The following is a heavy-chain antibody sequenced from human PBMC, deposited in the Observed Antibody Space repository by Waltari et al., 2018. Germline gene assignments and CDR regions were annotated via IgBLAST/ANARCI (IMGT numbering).Heavy chain of an antibody. J-gene: IGHJ6*02. CDR3: ARDADTSSSSRYYYYYGADV. D-gene: IGHD6-6*01. Sequence: QVQLVQSGAEVKKPGASVKVSCKASGYTFTTYGITWVRQAPGQGLEWMGWSSAKNGDTDKEQNLQGRVSMTTDSSTTTVYMELTSLRSDDTAVYFCARDADTSSSSRYYYYYGADVWGQGTTVTVSS. CDR1: GYTFTTYG. V-gene: IGHV1-18*01. CDR2: SSAKNGDT.